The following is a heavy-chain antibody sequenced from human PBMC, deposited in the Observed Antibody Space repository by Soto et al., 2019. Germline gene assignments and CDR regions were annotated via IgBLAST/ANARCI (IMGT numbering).Heavy chain of an antibody. Sequence: SETLSLTCAVSGGSISSSNWWSWVRQSPGKGLEWIGEIYHSGSTNYNPSLKSRVTISVDRSKNQFSLKLSSVTAADTAVYYCARSGWEYSFDYWGQGTLVTVSS. J-gene: IGHJ4*02. CDR1: GGSISSSNW. CDR3: ARSGWEYSFDY. CDR2: IYHSGST. D-gene: IGHD6-19*01. V-gene: IGHV4-4*02.